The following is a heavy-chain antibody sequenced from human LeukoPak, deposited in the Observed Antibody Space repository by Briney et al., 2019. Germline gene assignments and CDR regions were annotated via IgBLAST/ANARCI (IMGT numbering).Heavy chain of an antibody. CDR1: GYTFTGYY. CDR3: AREVAKKYGSTRGVLDR. CDR2: INPNRGGT. J-gene: IGHJ5*02. Sequence: ASLKVSCKASGYTFTGYYMHCVRQAPGQGREWMGWINPNRGGTNYAQTLQGSVTMTTDTSTSTPYMARSRLKSADTAVHYCAREVAKKYGSTRGVLDRRGEGTLASVSS. V-gene: IGHV1-2*02. D-gene: IGHD6-13*01.